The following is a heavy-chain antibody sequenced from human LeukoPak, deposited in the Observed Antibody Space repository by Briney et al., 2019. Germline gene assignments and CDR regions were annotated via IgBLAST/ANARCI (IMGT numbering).Heavy chain of an antibody. CDR1: GYSFTSYW. CDR3: ARHGYSSSWNNWFDP. Sequence: GESLKISCKGSGYSFTSYWSGWVRQLPGKGLEWMGIIYPGDSDTRYSPSFQGQVTISADKSISTAYLQWSSLKASDTAMYYCARHGYSSSWNNWFDPWGQGTLVTVSS. CDR2: IYPGDSDT. V-gene: IGHV5-51*01. J-gene: IGHJ5*02. D-gene: IGHD6-13*01.